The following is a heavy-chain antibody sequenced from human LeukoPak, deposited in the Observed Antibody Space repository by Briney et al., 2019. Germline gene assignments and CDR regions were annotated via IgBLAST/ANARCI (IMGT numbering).Heavy chain of an antibody. D-gene: IGHD2-2*01. Sequence: PGGSLRLSCAASGFTVSSNYMSWVRQAPGKGLEWVSVIYSGGSTYYADSVKGRFTISRDDSKNTLYLQMNSLRAEDTAVYYCAKPRIRRYCSSTSCYEAFDIWGQGTMVTVSS. V-gene: IGHV3-53*01. J-gene: IGHJ3*02. CDR2: IYSGGST. CDR3: AKPRIRRYCSSTSCYEAFDI. CDR1: GFTVSSNY.